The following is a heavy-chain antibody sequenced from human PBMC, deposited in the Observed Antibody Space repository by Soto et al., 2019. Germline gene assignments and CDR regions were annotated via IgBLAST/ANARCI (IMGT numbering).Heavy chain of an antibody. V-gene: IGHV4-59*01. J-gene: IGHJ4*02. CDR3: AGMVATPADFDY. CDR1: GGSISSYY. Sequence: SETLSLTCTVSGGSISSYYWSWIRQPPGKRLEWIGYIYYSGITDYNPSLKSRVTISVDTSKSQFSLKLSSVTAADTAVYYCAGMVATPADFDYWGQGTLVTVSS. CDR2: IYYSGIT. D-gene: IGHD5-12*01.